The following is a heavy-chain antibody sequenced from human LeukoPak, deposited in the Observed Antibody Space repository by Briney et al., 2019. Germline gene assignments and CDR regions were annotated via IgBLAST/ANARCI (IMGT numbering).Heavy chain of an antibody. CDR3: ARKADLEWLSESYFDY. CDR2: ISSSSSYI. D-gene: IGHD3-3*01. V-gene: IGHV3-21*04. Sequence: PGGSLRLSCAASGFTFSSYSMNWVRQAPGKGLEWVSSISSSSSYIYYADSVKGRFTISRDNAKNSLYLQMNSLRAEDTAVYYCARKADLEWLSESYFDYWGQGTLVTVSS. J-gene: IGHJ4*02. CDR1: GFTFSSYS.